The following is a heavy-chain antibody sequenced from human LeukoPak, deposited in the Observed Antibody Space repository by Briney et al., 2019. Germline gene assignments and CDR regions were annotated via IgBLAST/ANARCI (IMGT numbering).Heavy chain of an antibody. V-gene: IGHV4-34*01. Sequence: SSETLSLTCAVYGGSFSGYYWSWIRQPPGKGLEWIGEINHSGSTNYNPSLKSRVTISVDTSKNQFSLKLSSVTAADTAVYYCARGYCSGGSCHLRGYYFDYWGQGTLVTVSS. J-gene: IGHJ4*02. CDR3: ARGYCSGGSCHLRGYYFDY. D-gene: IGHD2-15*01. CDR2: INHSGST. CDR1: GGSFSGYY.